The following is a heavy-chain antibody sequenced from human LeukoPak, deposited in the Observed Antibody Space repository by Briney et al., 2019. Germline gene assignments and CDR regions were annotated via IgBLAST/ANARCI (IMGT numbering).Heavy chain of an antibody. D-gene: IGHD3-22*01. CDR3: AREYYYDSSGYYWGGFDY. CDR1: VGSISSYY. CDR2: IYTSGST. V-gene: IGHV4-4*07. J-gene: IGHJ4*02. Sequence: SETLSLTCTVSVGSISSYYWSWIRHPAGKGLEWIGRIYTSGSTNYNPSLKSRVTMSVDTSKNQFSLKLSSVTAADTAVYYCAREYYYDSSGYYWGGFDYWGQGTLVTVPS.